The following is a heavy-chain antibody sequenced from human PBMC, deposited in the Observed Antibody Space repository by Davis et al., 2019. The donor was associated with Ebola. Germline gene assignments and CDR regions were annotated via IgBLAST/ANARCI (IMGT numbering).Heavy chain of an antibody. Sequence: PSETLSLTCTVSGGSIFSYYWSWIRQPPGKGLEWIGDIYYSVNTIYNPSRKSRVTISADTSKNQLSLRLSSVTAADTAVYYCARGSSSGRYPPEPNFDYWGQGTLVTVSS. CDR3: ARGSSSGRYPPEPNFDY. V-gene: IGHV4-59*01. J-gene: IGHJ4*02. CDR2: IYYSVNT. CDR1: GGSIFSYY. D-gene: IGHD6-19*01.